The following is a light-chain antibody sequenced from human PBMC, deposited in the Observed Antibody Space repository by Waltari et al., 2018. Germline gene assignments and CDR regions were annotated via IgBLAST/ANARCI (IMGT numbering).Light chain of an antibody. CDR3: QQYSASPWT. Sequence: EIVLTQSPGTLSLSPGKRATLSCRASQSVSSNYLAWYQQKPGQAPSLLIYGISSRATGIPDRFRGSGSGTDFTLTISRLEPEDFAMYYCQQYSASPWTFGQGT. J-gene: IGKJ1*01. V-gene: IGKV3-20*01. CDR1: QSVSSNY. CDR2: GIS.